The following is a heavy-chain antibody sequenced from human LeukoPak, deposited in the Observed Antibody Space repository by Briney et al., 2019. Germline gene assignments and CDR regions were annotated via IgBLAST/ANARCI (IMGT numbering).Heavy chain of an antibody. Sequence: PGGSLRLSCAASGFTFSSYSMNWVRQAPGKGLEWVSYISSSSSTIYYADSVKGRFTISRDNAKNSLYLQMNSLRAEDTAVYYCARDPGSSSDYYYYMDVWGKGTTVTVSS. J-gene: IGHJ6*03. D-gene: IGHD6-6*01. CDR3: ARDPGSSSDYYYYMDV. CDR2: ISSSSSTI. V-gene: IGHV3-48*01. CDR1: GFTFSSYS.